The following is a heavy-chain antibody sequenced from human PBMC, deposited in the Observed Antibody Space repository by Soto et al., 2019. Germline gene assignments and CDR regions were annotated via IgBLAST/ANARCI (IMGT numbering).Heavy chain of an antibody. D-gene: IGHD3-10*01. Sequence: SVKVSCKASGGTFSSYAISWVRQAPGQGLEWMGGIIPIFGTANYAQKFQGRVTITADESTSTAYMELSSLRSEDTAVYYCARSESMVRPRYYYYYGMDVWGQGTTVTVSS. CDR1: GGTFSSYA. V-gene: IGHV1-69*13. CDR2: IIPIFGTA. J-gene: IGHJ6*02. CDR3: ARSESMVRPRYYYYYGMDV.